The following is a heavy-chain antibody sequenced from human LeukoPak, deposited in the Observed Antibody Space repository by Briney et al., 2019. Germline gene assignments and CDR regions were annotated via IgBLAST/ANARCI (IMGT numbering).Heavy chain of an antibody. CDR2: INPNSGGT. Sequence: SVKVSCKASGYTFTGYYMHWVRQAPGQGLEWMGWINPNSGGTNYAQKFQGRVTMTRDTSISTAYMELSRLRSDDTAVYYCASNGIRITMVRGADAFDIWGQGTMVTVSS. V-gene: IGHV1-2*02. J-gene: IGHJ3*02. CDR3: ASNGIRITMVRGADAFDI. D-gene: IGHD3-10*01. CDR1: GYTFTGYY.